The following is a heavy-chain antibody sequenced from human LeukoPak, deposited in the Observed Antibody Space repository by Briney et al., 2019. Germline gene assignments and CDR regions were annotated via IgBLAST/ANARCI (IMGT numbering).Heavy chain of an antibody. CDR3: ARSGNVGSAYSPPDY. Sequence: PSETLSLTCTISSYSISSGYYWGWIRQPPGTGLEWIGSIYHSGSTFYKPSLKSRVTISIDTSKNQFSLKLNSVTAADTAIYYCARSGNVGSAYSPPDYWGQGTLVTVSS. V-gene: IGHV4-38-2*02. CDR2: IYHSGST. D-gene: IGHD3-22*01. J-gene: IGHJ4*02. CDR1: SYSISSGYY.